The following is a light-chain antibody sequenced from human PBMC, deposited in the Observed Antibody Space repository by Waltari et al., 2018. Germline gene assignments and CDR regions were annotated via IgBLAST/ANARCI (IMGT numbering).Light chain of an antibody. Sequence: IQMTQSPSTLSASVGDRVTITCRASHTITNWLAWYQQKPGKAPNVLLYDASTLESGVPSRVSGSGSGTEFTLTINSLQPDDFATYYCQHYNSFSHIYTFGQGTKLEI. CDR2: DAS. CDR1: HTITNW. J-gene: IGKJ2*01. CDR3: QHYNSFSHIYT. V-gene: IGKV1-5*01.